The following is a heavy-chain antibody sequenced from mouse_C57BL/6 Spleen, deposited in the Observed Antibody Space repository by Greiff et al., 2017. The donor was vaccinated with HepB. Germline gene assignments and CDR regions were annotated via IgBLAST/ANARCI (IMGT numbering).Heavy chain of an antibody. CDR3: ARGYDYGSSPFAY. CDR1: GYTFTSYW. D-gene: IGHD1-1*01. Sequence: VQLQQSGAELVKPGASVKLSCKASGYTFTSYWMQWVKQRPGQGLEWIGEIDPSDSYTNYNQKFKGKATLTVDTSSSTAYMQLSSLTSEDSAVYYCARGYDYGSSPFAYWGQGTLVTVSA. J-gene: IGHJ3*01. V-gene: IGHV1-50*01. CDR2: IDPSDSYT.